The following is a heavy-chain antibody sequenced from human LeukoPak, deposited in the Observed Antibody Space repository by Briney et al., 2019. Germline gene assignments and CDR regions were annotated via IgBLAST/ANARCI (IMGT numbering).Heavy chain of an antibody. D-gene: IGHD6-13*01. CDR2: IYYSGST. CDR3: ARQVGGIAAAGLDY. Sequence: SETLSLTCTVSGGSISSSSYYWGWIRQPPGKGLEWIGSIYYSGSTYYNPSLKSRVTISVDTSKNQFSLKLSSVTAADTAVYYCARQVGGIAAAGLDYWGQGTLVTVSS. CDR1: GGSISSSSYY. V-gene: IGHV4-39*01. J-gene: IGHJ4*02.